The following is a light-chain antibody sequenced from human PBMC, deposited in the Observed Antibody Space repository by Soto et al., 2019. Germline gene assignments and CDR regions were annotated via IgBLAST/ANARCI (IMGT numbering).Light chain of an antibody. V-gene: IGLV3-21*02. CDR3: QVWDTSSDSSAYV. Sequence: SYELAHPPSVSVAPGQTASITCGGNEIGSKSVHWYQQKPGQAPGLVGDDYSGRPSGIPERFSGSSSAYTATLTISRVEGGDEADSYCQVWDTSSDSSAYVLGAGTTVNVL. J-gene: IGLJ1*01. CDR2: DYS. CDR1: EIGSKS.